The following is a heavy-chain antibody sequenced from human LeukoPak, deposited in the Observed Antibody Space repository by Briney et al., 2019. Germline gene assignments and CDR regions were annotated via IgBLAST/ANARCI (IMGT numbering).Heavy chain of an antibody. D-gene: IGHD3-10*01. CDR1: GFTFSSYD. J-gene: IGHJ6*02. CDR2: IGTAGDT. Sequence: GGSLRLSCAASGFTFSSYDMHWVRQATGKGLEWVSAIGTAGDTYYPGSVKGRFTISRENAKNSLYLQMNSLRAGDTAVYYCARALRDGSGSKYYYYGMDVWGQGTTVTVSS. CDR3: ARALRDGSGSKYYYYGMDV. V-gene: IGHV3-13*01.